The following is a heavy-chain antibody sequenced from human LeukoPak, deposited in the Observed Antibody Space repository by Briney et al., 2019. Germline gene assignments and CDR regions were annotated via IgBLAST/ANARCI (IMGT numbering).Heavy chain of an antibody. V-gene: IGHV3-30*18. CDR1: GFTFSSYG. CDR2: ISYDGSNK. CDR3: AKDSIAAAGNSY. J-gene: IGHJ4*02. Sequence: GGSLRLSCAASGFTFSSYGMHWVRQAPGKGLEWVAVISYDGSNKYYADSVKGRFTISRDNSKNTLYLQMNSLRAEDTAVYYCAKDSIAAAGNSYWGQGTLVTVSS. D-gene: IGHD6-13*01.